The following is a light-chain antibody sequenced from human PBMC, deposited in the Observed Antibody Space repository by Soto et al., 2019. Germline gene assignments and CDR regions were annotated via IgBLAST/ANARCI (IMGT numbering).Light chain of an antibody. CDR1: QITITY. CDR2: GAS. Sequence: DIQMTQSPSSLSASVGDTVTITCLARQITITYLNWYQQKPGKAPNLLIYGASSLQSGVPSRFSVSASRTDVPLTISSLHPHDFATYYCHQTYSAPWTFCQGPKVEVK. J-gene: IGKJ1*01. CDR3: HQTYSAPWT. V-gene: IGKV1-39*01.